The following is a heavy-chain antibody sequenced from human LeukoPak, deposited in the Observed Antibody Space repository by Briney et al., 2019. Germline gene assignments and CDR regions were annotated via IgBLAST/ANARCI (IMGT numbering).Heavy chain of an antibody. CDR3: AREYCSGGSCYSDY. Sequence: ASVKVSCKASGYTFTSYGISWVRQAPGQGLEWMGWISAYNGNTDYAQKLQGRVTMTTDTSTSTAYMELRSLRSDDTAVYYCAREYCSGGSCYSDYWGQGTLVTVSS. D-gene: IGHD2-15*01. CDR1: GYTFTSYG. J-gene: IGHJ4*02. V-gene: IGHV1-18*01. CDR2: ISAYNGNT.